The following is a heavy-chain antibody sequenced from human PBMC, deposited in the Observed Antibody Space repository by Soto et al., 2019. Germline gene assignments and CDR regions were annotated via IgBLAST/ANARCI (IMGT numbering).Heavy chain of an antibody. J-gene: IGHJ4*02. CDR1: GYTLTELS. D-gene: IGHD4-17*01. CDR3: ARGADYEEGFDY. CDR2: FDPKGGGT. V-gene: IGHV1-24*01. Sequence: ASVKVSCKVSGYTLTELSMHWVRQAPGKGLEWMGGFDPKGGGTIYAQKFQGRVTMTRDTSTSTVYMELSSLRSEDTAVYYCARGADYEEGFDYWGQGTLVTVAS.